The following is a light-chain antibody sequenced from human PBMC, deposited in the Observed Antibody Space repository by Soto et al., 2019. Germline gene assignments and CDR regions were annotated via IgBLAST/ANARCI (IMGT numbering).Light chain of an antibody. CDR1: SSDIGAYDS. J-gene: IGLJ1*01. V-gene: IGLV2-14*01. CDR2: GVN. Sequence: QSALTQPASVSGSPGQSITISCTGASSDIGAYDSVSWYQQYPGKVPKLIIYGVNNRPSGVSNRFSGYKSGNMGTLTISGLRAEDEADYYCTSFTTTKTDVVGSGTKLTVL. CDR3: TSFTTTKTDV.